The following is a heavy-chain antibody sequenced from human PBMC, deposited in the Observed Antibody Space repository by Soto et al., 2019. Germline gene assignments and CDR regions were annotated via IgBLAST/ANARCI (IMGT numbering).Heavy chain of an antibody. V-gene: IGHV3-48*03. CDR1: GFTFSSYE. J-gene: IGHJ4*02. D-gene: IGHD5-18*01. CDR2: ISSSGSTI. Sequence: PGGSLRLSCAASGFTFSSYEMNWVRQAPGKGLEWVSYISSSGSTIYYADSVKGRFTISRDNAENSLYLQMNSLRAEDTAVYYCARERGETWIQLWPDWGQGTLVTVSS. CDR3: ARERGETWIQLWPD.